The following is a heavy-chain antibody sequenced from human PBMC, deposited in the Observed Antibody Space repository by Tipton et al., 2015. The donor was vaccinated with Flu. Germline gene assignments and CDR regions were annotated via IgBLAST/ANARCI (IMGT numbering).Heavy chain of an antibody. V-gene: IGHV4-59*07. J-gene: IGHJ6*02. CDR2: ISYSGST. CDR3: AGRLEKGQDDMDV. Sequence: TLSLTCTVSGDSISSYYWTWIRQSPGKGLEWIGHISYSGSTNYNPSFKSRVTISLETSKHQFSLKLTSVTAADTAVYYCAGRLEKGQDDMDVWGHGATVTVSS. CDR1: GDSISSYY.